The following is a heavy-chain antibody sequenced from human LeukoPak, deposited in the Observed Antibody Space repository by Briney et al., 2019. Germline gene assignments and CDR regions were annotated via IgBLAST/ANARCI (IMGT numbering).Heavy chain of an antibody. D-gene: IGHD3-10*01. CDR2: IIPILGIA. CDR1: GGTFSSYA. V-gene: IGHV1-69*04. Sequence: ASVKVSCKASGGTFSSYAISWVRQAPGQGLEWMGRIIPILGIANYAQKFQGRVTITADKSTSTAYMELSSLRSEDTAVYYCARGYGSGSYYSSGLRYYYYYGMDVWGQGTTVTVSS. J-gene: IGHJ6*02. CDR3: ARGYGSGSYYSSGLRYYYYYGMDV.